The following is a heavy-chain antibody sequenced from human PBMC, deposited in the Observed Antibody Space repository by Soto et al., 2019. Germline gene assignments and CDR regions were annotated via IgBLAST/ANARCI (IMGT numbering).Heavy chain of an antibody. CDR3: AKVLYSGSYSQEYYFDS. CDR1: GFRLSSYG. CDR2: ISYDGNTK. V-gene: IGHV3-30*18. D-gene: IGHD1-26*01. Sequence: GGALRLSCAASGFRLSSYGMHWVRQAPGKGLEWVAVISYDGNTKYYGDSVKGRFTISRDKSENTLYLQMNSLRAEDTAVYYSAKVLYSGSYSQEYYFDSWGQGTLVTVSS. J-gene: IGHJ4*02.